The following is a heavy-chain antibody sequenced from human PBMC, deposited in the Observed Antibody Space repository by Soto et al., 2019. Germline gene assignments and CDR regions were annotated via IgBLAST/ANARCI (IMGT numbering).Heavy chain of an antibody. J-gene: IGHJ4*02. Sequence: QVQLVQSGAEVKKPGASVKVSCKASGYTFTSYGISWVRQAPGQGLEWMGWISAYNGNTNYAQKLQGRVTMTTDTSTGTADREVRSLRSDDTAGCYGARGTTVDTGDSWGQGTLVTVSS. CDR1: GYTFTSYG. D-gene: IGHD4-17*01. V-gene: IGHV1-18*01. CDR2: ISAYNGNT. CDR3: ARGTTVDTGDS.